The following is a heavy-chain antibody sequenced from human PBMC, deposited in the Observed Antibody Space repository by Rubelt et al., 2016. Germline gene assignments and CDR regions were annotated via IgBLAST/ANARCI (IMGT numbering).Heavy chain of an antibody. CDR2: ISAYNGNT. CDR1: GGTFSSYA. D-gene: IGHD3-10*01. J-gene: IGHJ4*02. CDR3: ARDPLPVRGVIMTPTH. V-gene: IGHV1-18*01. Sequence: QVQLVQSGAEVKKPGSSVKVSCKASGGTFSSYAISWVRQAPGQGLEWMGRISAYNGNTNYAPKLQGRVTMTTDTPTSTAYMGRRSLRSDDTAVYYCARDPLPVRGVIMTPTHWGQGTLVTVSS.